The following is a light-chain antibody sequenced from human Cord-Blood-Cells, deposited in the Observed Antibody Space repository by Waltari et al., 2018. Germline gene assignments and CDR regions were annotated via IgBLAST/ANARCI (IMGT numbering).Light chain of an antibody. V-gene: IGLV2-14*01. CDR1: STAVGGFKY. Sequence: QSALTQPASVSGSTGQSITLSCPGTSTAVGGFKYVSWYQQHPGKAPKLMIYDVSKRPSGVSNRFSGSKSGNTASLTISGLQAENEADYYCSSYTSSSTLVFGTGTKVTVL. J-gene: IGLJ1*01. CDR3: SSYTSSSTLV. CDR2: DVS.